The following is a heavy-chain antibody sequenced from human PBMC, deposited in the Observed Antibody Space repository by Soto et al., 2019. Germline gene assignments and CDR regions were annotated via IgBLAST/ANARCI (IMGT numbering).Heavy chain of an antibody. Sequence: QVHLVESGGGVVQPGTSLRLSCAASGFIFSDFGMHWVRQTPGRGLEWVADISDDGSEENYADSVKGRFTISRDNSNNTLYLEMGSLRAEDTAVYYCARQSDGWEHYYFVYWGQGTLLTVYS. CDR2: ISDDGSEE. V-gene: IGHV3-30*03. D-gene: IGHD1-26*01. CDR1: GFIFSDFG. J-gene: IGHJ4*02. CDR3: ARQSDGWEHYYFVY.